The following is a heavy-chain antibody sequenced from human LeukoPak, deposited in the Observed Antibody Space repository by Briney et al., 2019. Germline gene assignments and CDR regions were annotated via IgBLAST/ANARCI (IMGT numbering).Heavy chain of an antibody. J-gene: IGHJ6*03. CDR3: ARGRGLGGSGSYYSYYYYYYMDV. CDR1: GGSLNSYY. CDR2: INHSGST. V-gene: IGHV4-34*01. D-gene: IGHD3-10*01. Sequence: PSETLSLTCTVSGGSLNSYYWNWIRQPPGKGLEWIGEINHSGSTNYNPSLKSRVTISVDTSKNRFSLKLSSVTAADTAVYYCARGRGLGGSGSYYSYYYYYYMDVWGKGTTVTVSS.